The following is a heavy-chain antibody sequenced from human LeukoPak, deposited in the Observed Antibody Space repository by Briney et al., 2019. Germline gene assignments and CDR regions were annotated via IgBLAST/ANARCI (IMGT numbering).Heavy chain of an antibody. CDR3: AKDIWQLVGGGCDY. CDR1: GFTFSSYG. V-gene: IGHV3-30*18. J-gene: IGHJ4*02. Sequence: GRSLRLSCAASGFTFSSYGMHWVRQAPCKGLEWVAVISYDGSNKYYADSVKGRFTISRDNAKNSLYLQMNSLRAEDMALYYCAKDIWQLVGGGCDYWGQGTLVTVSS. CDR2: ISYDGSNK. D-gene: IGHD6-6*01.